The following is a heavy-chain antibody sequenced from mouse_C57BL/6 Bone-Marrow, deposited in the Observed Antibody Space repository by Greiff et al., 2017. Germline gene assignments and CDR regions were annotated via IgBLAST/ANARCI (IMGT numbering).Heavy chain of an antibody. V-gene: IGHV10-1*01. CDR2: IRSKSNNYAT. D-gene: IGHD4-1*01. J-gene: IGHJ1*03. Sequence: GGGLVQPKGSLKLSCAASGFSFNTYAMNWVRQAPGKGLEWVARIRSKSNNYATYYADSVKDRFTISRDDSESMLYLQMNNLKTEDTAMYYCVRLGRGYFDVWGTGTTVTVSS. CDR1: GFSFNTYA. CDR3: VRLGRGYFDV.